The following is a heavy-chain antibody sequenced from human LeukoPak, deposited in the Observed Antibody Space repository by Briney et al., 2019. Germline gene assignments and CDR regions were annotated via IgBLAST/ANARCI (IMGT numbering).Heavy chain of an antibody. J-gene: IGHJ4*02. Sequence: GGSLRLSCAASGFTFSNACMSWVRQAPGKGLEWVGRVKSKTEGGTTVYDASVRGRFTISRDDSKNTLYLQMNSLKTDGTAVYYCTTEVRDSSGYFYFVHWGQGTLVTVSS. CDR1: GFTFSNAC. CDR3: TTEVRDSSGYFYFVH. CDR2: VKSKTEGGTT. D-gene: IGHD3-22*01. V-gene: IGHV3-15*01.